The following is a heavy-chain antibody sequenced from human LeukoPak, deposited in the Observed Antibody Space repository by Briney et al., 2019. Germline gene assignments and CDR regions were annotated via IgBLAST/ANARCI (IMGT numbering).Heavy chain of an antibody. V-gene: IGHV3-7*01. Sequence: GGSLRLSCAVSGFSFSSHWMSWVRQAPGKGLEWVGNIKEDGNEKYYVDSVKGRFTISRDNAKNSLFLQMNSLRVEDTAVYYCARDSFETDIDYWGQGTLVTVSS. CDR1: GFSFSSHW. CDR2: IKEDGNEK. J-gene: IGHJ4*02. D-gene: IGHD1-14*01. CDR3: ARDSFETDIDY.